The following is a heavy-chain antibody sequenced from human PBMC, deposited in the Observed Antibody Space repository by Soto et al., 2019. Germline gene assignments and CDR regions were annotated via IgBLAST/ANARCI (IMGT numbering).Heavy chain of an antibody. D-gene: IGHD3-10*01. CDR1: GGSLSGGTKY. J-gene: IGHJ5*01. V-gene: IGHV4-61*01. CDR3: ARDSGHYWFDS. Sequence: SETLSLTCTVSGGSLSGGTKYWNWVRQPPVKDLEWIGDSYHGGTTRYNLSLKSRVTISQDTSNNQFSLEIHSVLPSDTAVYYCARDSGHYWFDSCGKRLLVTV. CDR2: SYHGGTT.